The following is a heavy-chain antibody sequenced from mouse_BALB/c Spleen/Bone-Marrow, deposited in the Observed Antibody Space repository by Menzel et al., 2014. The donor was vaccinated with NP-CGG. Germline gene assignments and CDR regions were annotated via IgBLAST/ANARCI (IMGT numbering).Heavy chain of an antibody. D-gene: IGHD2-1*01. CDR3: ARGNPLYAMDY. J-gene: IGHJ4*01. CDR1: GYTFTSYG. V-gene: IGHV1-4*01. Sequence: QVHGKQSGAELAKPGASGKMSGRASGYTFTSYGMHWVKQRPGQGLEGIGNINPSTGYTDYNQKFNDKATLTADKSSSTAYMQLSSLTSKDSAVYYCARGNPLYAMDYWGQGTSVTVSS. CDR2: INPSTGYT.